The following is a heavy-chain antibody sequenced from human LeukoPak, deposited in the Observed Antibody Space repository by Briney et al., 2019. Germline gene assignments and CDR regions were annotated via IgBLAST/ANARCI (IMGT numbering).Heavy chain of an antibody. D-gene: IGHD2-2*01. CDR2: IKQDGSEK. V-gene: IGHV3-7*01. CDR1: GFTFSSYA. CDR3: ARVGTVVVPATTGTADY. J-gene: IGHJ4*02. Sequence: GGSLRLSCAASGFTFSSYAMSWVRQAPGKGLEWVANIKQDGSEKYYVDSVKGRFTISRDNAKNSLYLQMNSLRAEDTAVYYCARVGTVVVPATTGTADYWGQGTLVTVSS.